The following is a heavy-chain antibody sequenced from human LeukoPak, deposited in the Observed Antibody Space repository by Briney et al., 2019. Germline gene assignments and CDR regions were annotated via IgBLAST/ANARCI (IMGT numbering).Heavy chain of an antibody. V-gene: IGHV4-38-2*02. CDR3: AGGTVTTPGNWFDP. Sequence: SETLSLTCTVSGYSISSDYYWGWIRQPPGKGLEWIGSIYYSGSTYYNPSLKSRVTISVDTSKNQFSLKLSSVTAADTAVYYCAGGTVTTPGNWFDPWGQGNLVTVSS. CDR2: IYYSGST. J-gene: IGHJ5*02. D-gene: IGHD4-17*01. CDR1: GYSISSDYY.